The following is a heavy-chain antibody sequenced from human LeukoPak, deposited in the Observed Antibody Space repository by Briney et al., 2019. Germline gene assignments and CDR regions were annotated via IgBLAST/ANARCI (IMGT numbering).Heavy chain of an antibody. D-gene: IGHD3-16*02. CDR1: GFAFSSSG. Sequence: GGSLRLSCEASGFAFSSSGMHWVRQAPGKGLEWVAVIWSDESHKYYADSVKGRFTISRDNSENTLYLQMNSLRAEDTAVYYCAKDYRLRLGELSYLEYWGQGTLVTVSS. CDR2: IWSDESHK. V-gene: IGHV3-33*06. CDR3: AKDYRLRLGELSYLEY. J-gene: IGHJ4*02.